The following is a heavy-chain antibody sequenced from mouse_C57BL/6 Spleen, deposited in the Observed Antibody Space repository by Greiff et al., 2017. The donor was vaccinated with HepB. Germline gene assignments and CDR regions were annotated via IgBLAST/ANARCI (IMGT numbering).Heavy chain of an antibody. J-gene: IGHJ2*01. CDR3: ASSVLYYLDY. V-gene: IGHV1-59*01. CDR1: GYTFTSYW. CDR2: IDPSDSYT. Sequence: QVQLQQPGPELVRPGTSVKLSCKASGYTFTSYWMHWVKQRPGQCLEWIGVIDPSDSYTNYNQKFKGKATLTVDTSSSTAYMQRSSLTSEDSAVYYCASSVLYYLDYWGQGTTLTVSS.